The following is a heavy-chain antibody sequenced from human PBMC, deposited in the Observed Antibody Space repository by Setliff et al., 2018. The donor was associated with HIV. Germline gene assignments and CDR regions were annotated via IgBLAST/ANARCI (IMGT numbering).Heavy chain of an antibody. D-gene: IGHD3-3*01. CDR2: IWYDGSNK. CDR1: GFTFSSYG. Sequence: GGSLRLSCAASGFTFSSYGMHWVRQAPGKGLEWVAVIWYDGSNKYYADSVKGRFTISRDNSKNTLYLQMNSLRAEDTAVYYCAKEGYTIFGVVSRGYYFDYWGQGTLVTVSS. J-gene: IGHJ4*02. V-gene: IGHV3-33*06. CDR3: AKEGYTIFGVVSRGYYFDY.